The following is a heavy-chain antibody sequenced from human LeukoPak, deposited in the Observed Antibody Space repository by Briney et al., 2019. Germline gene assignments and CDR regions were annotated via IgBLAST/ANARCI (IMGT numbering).Heavy chain of an antibody. CDR1: GFTFDDYA. D-gene: IGHD6-19*01. Sequence: GGSLRLSCAASGFTFDDYAMHWVRQAPGKGLEWVSGISWNSGSIGYADSVKGRFTISRDNAKNSLYLQMNSLRAEDTALYYCAKDLSSGWGPHPFDIWGQGTMVTVSS. J-gene: IGHJ3*02. CDR2: ISWNSGSI. V-gene: IGHV3-9*01. CDR3: AKDLSSGWGPHPFDI.